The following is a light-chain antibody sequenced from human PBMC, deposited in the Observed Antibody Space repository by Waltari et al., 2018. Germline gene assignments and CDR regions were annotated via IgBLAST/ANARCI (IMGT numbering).Light chain of an antibody. Sequence: QSALTQPASVSGTPGQSITISCTGTSSEVGGYNSVSWYQQHPGIAPKLLIYDVTYRPSWVSNRFSGSKSGNTASLTISGLQAEDEADYYCSSYTSTRTLVFGGGTKLTVL. CDR1: SSEVGGYNS. V-gene: IGLV2-14*03. J-gene: IGLJ2*01. CDR3: SSYTSTRTLV. CDR2: DVT.